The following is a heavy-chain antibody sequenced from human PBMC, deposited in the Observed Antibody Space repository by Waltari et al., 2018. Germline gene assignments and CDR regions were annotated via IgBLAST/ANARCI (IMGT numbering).Heavy chain of an antibody. J-gene: IGHJ3*02. Sequence: QVQLVQSGAEVKKPGSSVTVSCKASGGTFSSYALSWGRQAPGQGLEWRGGFIPICGAGNYAQKCQSGVTITADEPTSTAYMERSSLRPEDTAVYYCARQRDSGSYYAADAFDIWGQGTMVTVSS. V-gene: IGHV1-69*12. D-gene: IGHD1-26*01. CDR2: FIPICGAG. CDR3: ARQRDSGSYYAADAFDI. CDR1: GGTFSSYA.